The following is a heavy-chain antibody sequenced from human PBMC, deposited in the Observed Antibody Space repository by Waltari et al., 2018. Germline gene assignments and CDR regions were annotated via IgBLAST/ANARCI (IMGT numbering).Heavy chain of an antibody. V-gene: IGHV4-39*01. CDR1: GVSITSNRHY. CDR3: ATYIGASVGTAAFDV. D-gene: IGHD5-12*01. CDR2: MSYSGAT. Sequence: QLQLQESGAGLVKPSETLSLTCSVPGVSITSNRHYWGWIRQPPGQGLEWIGTMSYSGATYSSPSLQSRITISIDTSKNQLSLKLGSVTAADTAVYYCATYIGASVGTAAFDVWGQGTMVTVSS. J-gene: IGHJ3*01.